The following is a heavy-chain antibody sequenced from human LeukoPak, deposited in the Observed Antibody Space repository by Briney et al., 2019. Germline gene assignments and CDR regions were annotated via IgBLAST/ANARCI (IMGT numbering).Heavy chain of an antibody. CDR1: GFTFSTYA. V-gene: IGHV3-23*01. D-gene: IGHD2-2*01. Sequence: GGSLRLSCAASGFTFSTYAMSWVRQAPGKGLEWVSTIVGSGGSTYYADSVKGRFTISRDNSKNTLYLQMNSLRAEDTAVYYCAKGAQSSTRWNAFDIWGQGTMVTVSS. CDR3: AKGAQSSTRWNAFDI. J-gene: IGHJ3*02. CDR2: IVGSGGST.